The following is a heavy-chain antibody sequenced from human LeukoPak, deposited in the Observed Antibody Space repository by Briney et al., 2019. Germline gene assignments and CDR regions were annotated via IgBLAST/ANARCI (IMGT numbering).Heavy chain of an antibody. CDR2: IWYDGSKQ. CDR3: AREASGYYRDF. D-gene: IGHD3-3*01. Sequence: GGSLRLSCAATGFTFSAHGMHWVRQAPGKGLEWVAVIWYDGSKQEYAESVKGRFTISRDDSKNTLYLQMNSLRAEDTAVYYCAREASGYYRDFWGQGTLVTVSS. J-gene: IGHJ4*02. V-gene: IGHV3-33*01. CDR1: GFTFSAHG.